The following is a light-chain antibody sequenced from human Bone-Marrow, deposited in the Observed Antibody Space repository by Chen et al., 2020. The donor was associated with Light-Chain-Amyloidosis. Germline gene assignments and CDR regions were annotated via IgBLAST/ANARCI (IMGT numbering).Light chain of an antibody. Sequence: EIVLMQSPGTLSLSPGEGANLSCRASQTISNNYLTWYQQKFGQAPRLLIYGSSSRATGIPDRFTGSGSGTDFTLTINRLEPEDFAMYYCQQYGTSPLTFGGGIKVVIK. CDR2: GSS. J-gene: IGKJ4*01. CDR3: QQYGTSPLT. V-gene: IGKV3-20*01. CDR1: QTISNNY.